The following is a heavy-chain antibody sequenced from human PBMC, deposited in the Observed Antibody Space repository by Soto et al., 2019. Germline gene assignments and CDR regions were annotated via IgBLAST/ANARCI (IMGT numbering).Heavy chain of an antibody. CDR1: GYTFTSYY. CDR2: INPSGGST. V-gene: IGHV1-46*01. CDR3: ARGSDSEYSYGKDEGDY. D-gene: IGHD5-18*01. Sequence: QVQLVQSGAEVKKPGASVKVSCKASGYTFTSYYMHWVRQAPGQGLEWMGIINPSGGSTSYAQKFQGRVTMTRDTSTSTVYMELSSLRSEDTAVYYCARGSDSEYSYGKDEGDYWGQGTLVTVSS. J-gene: IGHJ4*02.